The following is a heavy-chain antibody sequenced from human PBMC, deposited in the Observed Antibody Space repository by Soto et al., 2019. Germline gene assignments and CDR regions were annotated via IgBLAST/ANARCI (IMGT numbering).Heavy chain of an antibody. Sequence: GSLRLSCVASGFDFSTYAMSWVRQAPGKGLEWVSVIGEGGVSRVYADAVKGRFTISRDNSKNTLYLQMTSLRVDDTAMYYCARDSVTRVSSDIPGMDVWGQGTTVTVS. J-gene: IGHJ6*02. CDR2: IGEGGVSR. D-gene: IGHD3-10*01. CDR1: GFDFSTYA. CDR3: ARDSVTRVSSDIPGMDV. V-gene: IGHV3-23*01.